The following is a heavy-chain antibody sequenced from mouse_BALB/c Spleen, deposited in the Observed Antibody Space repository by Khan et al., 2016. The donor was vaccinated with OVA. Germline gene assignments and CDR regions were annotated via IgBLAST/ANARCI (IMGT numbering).Heavy chain of an antibody. CDR1: GFLLTSYG. CDR2: IWSDGST. J-gene: IGHJ4*01. CDR3: ARWFDGYSSLYAMDY. D-gene: IGHD2-3*01. V-gene: IGHV2-6*02. Sequence: QVQLKQSGPGLVAPSQSLSITCTVSGFLLTSYGVHWVRQPSGKGLEWLVVIWSDGSTNYNSVLKSRLSISKDNSKSQVFLKMNSLQTDDTAIYYCARWFDGYSSLYAMDYWSQGTSVTVSS.